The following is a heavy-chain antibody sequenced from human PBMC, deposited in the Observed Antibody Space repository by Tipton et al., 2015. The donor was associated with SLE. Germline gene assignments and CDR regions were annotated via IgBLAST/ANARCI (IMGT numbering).Heavy chain of an antibody. Sequence: TLSLTCTVSGGSISGYYWSWIRQPPGKGLEWIGYISYSGSAKYNPSLNSRVTLSVDTSKNLFSLKLTSVTAADTAVYFCARLGGDRVDLDYWGRGTLVTVSS. D-gene: IGHD2-21*01. V-gene: IGHV4-59*01. CDR2: ISYSGSA. J-gene: IGHJ4*02. CDR1: GGSISGYY. CDR3: ARLGGDRVDLDY.